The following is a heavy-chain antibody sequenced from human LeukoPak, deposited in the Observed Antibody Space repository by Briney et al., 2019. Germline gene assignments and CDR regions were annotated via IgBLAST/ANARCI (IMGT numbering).Heavy chain of an antibody. Sequence: GGSLRLSCAASGFTFNNYAMGWVRQAPGKGLEWVSCINSSGSTIYYADSVKGRFTISRDNAKNSLYLQMNSLRAEDTAVYYCARALRYSAEYFQHWGQGTLVTVSS. J-gene: IGHJ1*01. V-gene: IGHV3-11*01. D-gene: IGHD4-17*01. CDR2: INSSGSTI. CDR3: ARALRYSAEYFQH. CDR1: GFTFNNYA.